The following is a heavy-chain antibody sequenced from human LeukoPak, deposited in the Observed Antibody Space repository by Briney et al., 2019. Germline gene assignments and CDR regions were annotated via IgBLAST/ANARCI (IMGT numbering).Heavy chain of an antibody. Sequence: SETPSLTCAVYGGSLNNYYWSWIRQPPGKGLEWIGEINHSGTTSYNPSLKSRVTISVDTSKNQFSLKLTSVTAADTAVFYCARYKESVVVPAAITLDAFDIWGQGTMVTVSS. CDR1: GGSLNNYY. J-gene: IGHJ3*02. CDR3: ARYKESVVVPAAITLDAFDI. D-gene: IGHD2-2*01. V-gene: IGHV4-34*01. CDR2: INHSGTT.